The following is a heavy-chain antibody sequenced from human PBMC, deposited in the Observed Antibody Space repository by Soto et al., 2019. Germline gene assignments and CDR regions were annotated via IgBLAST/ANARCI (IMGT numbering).Heavy chain of an antibody. V-gene: IGHV1-18*01. CDR2: ISPYTGNT. D-gene: IGHD5-12*01. J-gene: IGHJ6*02. CDR3: VMVDNSVTPTPQDG. CDR1: GYIFVNYG. Sequence: QVQLVQSGDEVKKPGASVKVSCKASGYIFVNYGIAWVRQAPGQGLEWMGWISPYTGNTHSASKVQGRLTMTTDTSTSTAYMELGSLTSDDTAVYYCVMVDNSVTPTPQDGWGQGTTVTVSS.